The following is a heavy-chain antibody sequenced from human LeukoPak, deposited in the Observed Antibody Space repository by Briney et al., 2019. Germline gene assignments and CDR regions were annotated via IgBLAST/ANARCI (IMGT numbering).Heavy chain of an antibody. J-gene: IGHJ6*03. CDR2: IYTSGST. CDR1: GGSISSYY. V-gene: IGHV4-4*07. D-gene: IGHD3-3*01. Sequence: SETLSLTCTVSGGSISSYYWSWLRQPAGKGLEWIGRIYTSGSTNYNPSLKSRVTMSVDTSKNQFSLKLSSVTAADTAVYYCARVVKALRFLEWYVRDHYYYMDVWGKGTTVTVSS. CDR3: ARVVKALRFLEWYVRDHYYYMDV.